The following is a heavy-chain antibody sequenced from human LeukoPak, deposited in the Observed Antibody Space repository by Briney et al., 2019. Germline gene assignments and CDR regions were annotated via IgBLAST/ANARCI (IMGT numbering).Heavy chain of an antibody. D-gene: IGHD3-16*01. CDR1: GFTFSSYW. J-gene: IGHJ4*02. CDR3: ARESLRAYGPFDY. CDR2: INQGGSEK. Sequence: GGSLRLSCAASGFTFSSYWMSWVRQAPGKGLEWVANINQGGSEKQYADSVKGRFTISRDDAENSLYLQMNSLRAEDTAVYYCARESLRAYGPFDYWGQGSRVTVSS. V-gene: IGHV3-7*01.